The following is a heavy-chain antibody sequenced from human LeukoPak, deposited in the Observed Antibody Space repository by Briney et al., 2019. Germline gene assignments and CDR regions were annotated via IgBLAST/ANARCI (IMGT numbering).Heavy chain of an antibody. CDR3: ARAPWIQLWLFDY. CDR2: IYHSGST. V-gene: IGHV4-30-2*01. Sequence: SQTLSLTCTVSGGSISGGGYYWSWIRQPPGKGLEWIGYIYHSGSTYYNPSLKSRVTISVDTSKNQFSLKLSSVTAADTAVYYCARAPWIQLWLFDYWGQGTLATVSS. D-gene: IGHD5-18*01. J-gene: IGHJ4*02. CDR1: GGSISGGGYY.